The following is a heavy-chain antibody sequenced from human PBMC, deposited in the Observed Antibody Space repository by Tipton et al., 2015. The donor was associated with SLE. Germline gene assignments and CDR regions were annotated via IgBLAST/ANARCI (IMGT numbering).Heavy chain of an antibody. CDR3: ARHGAYYDFWSGPNGAFDI. CDR1: GGSFSSYY. CDR2: IYYSGST. D-gene: IGHD3-3*01. Sequence: TLSLTCAVYGGSFSSYYWGWIRQPPGKGLEWIGSIYYSGSTYYNPSLKSRVTISVDTSKNQFSLKLSSVTAADTAVYYCARHGAYYDFWSGPNGAFDIWGQGTMVTVSS. J-gene: IGHJ3*02. V-gene: IGHV4-39*07.